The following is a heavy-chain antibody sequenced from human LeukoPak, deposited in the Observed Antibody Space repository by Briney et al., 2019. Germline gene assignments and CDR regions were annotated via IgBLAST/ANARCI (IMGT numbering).Heavy chain of an antibody. J-gene: IGHJ5*02. Sequence: SLRLSCAASGFSLTTYEMNWVRQAPGKGLECVGFIGSRASGGTTEYAASVKGRFTISRDDSNSIAYLQMNSLKTEDTAVYYCARLVSYHFDPWGQGTLVTVSP. D-gene: IGHD6-6*01. CDR2: IGSRASGGTT. CDR1: GFSLTTYE. V-gene: IGHV3-49*04. CDR3: ARLVSYHFDP.